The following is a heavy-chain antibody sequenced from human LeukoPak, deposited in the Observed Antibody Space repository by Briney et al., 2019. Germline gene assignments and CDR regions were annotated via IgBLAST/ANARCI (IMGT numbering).Heavy chain of an antibody. V-gene: IGHV1-69*04. CDR2: IIPIFGIA. J-gene: IGHJ6*02. CDR3: ARVGEGPEVGYYYGMDV. D-gene: IGHD3-10*01. CDR1: GGTFSSYA. Sequence: ASVKVSCMASGGTFSSYAISWVRQAPGQGLEWMGRIIPIFGIANYAQKFQGRVTISADKSTSKAYMELSSLRSEETAVCYCARVGEGPEVGYYYGMDVWGQGTTVTVSS.